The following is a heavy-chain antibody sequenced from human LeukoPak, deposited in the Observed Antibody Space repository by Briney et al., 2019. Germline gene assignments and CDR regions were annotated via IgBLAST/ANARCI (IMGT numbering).Heavy chain of an antibody. Sequence: SETLSLTCTVSGASIDDYWTWIRQSAGEGLEWIGRVLATTGATTYNPSFRGRVTIAAEASKNQFSLKLTSVTAADTAVYYCARDRLLLNHDFSNDDWGQGTLVTVSS. D-gene: IGHD3-3*01. CDR1: GASIDDY. CDR2: VLATTGAT. V-gene: IGHV4-4*07. CDR3: ARDRLLLNHDFSNDD. J-gene: IGHJ4*02.